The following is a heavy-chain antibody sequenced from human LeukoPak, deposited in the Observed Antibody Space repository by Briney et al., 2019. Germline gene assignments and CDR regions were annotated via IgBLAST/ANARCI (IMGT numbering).Heavy chain of an antibody. V-gene: IGHV3-23*01. CDR2: ISGSGGST. D-gene: IGHD3-22*01. CDR1: GFTFSSYA. Sequence: GGSLRLSCAASGFTFSSYAMSWVRQAPGKGLEWVSAISGSGGSTCYADSVKGRFTISRDNSKNTLYLQMNSLRAEDTAVYYCAKDRSGYYKFDYWGQGTLVTVSS. CDR3: AKDRSGYYKFDY. J-gene: IGHJ4*02.